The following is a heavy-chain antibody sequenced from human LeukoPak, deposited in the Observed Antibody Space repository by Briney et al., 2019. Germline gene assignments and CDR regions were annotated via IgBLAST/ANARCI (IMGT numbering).Heavy chain of an antibody. D-gene: IGHD3-9*01. V-gene: IGHV3-48*03. CDR2: ISTTGNTK. CDR3: ARVFVSGYDVLTGYFRAFDY. J-gene: IGHJ4*02. CDR1: GFTFSSSE. Sequence: GGSLRLSCAASGFTFSSSEMYCVRQAPGKGLEWVSYISTTGNTKYYADSVQGRFTVSRDNGQSLLFLQMNSLRAGDTAIYYCARVFVSGYDVLTGYFRAFDYWGQGALVTVSS.